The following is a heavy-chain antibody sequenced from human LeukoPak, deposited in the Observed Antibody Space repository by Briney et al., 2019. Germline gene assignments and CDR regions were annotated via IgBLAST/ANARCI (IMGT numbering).Heavy chain of an antibody. V-gene: IGHV3-74*01. Sequence: GGSLRLSCAASGFTFSSYWMHWVRQAPGKGLVWVSRINTDGSSTSYADSVKGRFTISRDNAKNTLYLQMNSLRAEDTAVYYCASPNDFWSGYYNRWGQGTLVTVSS. CDR1: GFTFSSYW. CDR3: ASPNDFWSGYYNR. D-gene: IGHD3-3*01. J-gene: IGHJ4*02. CDR2: INTDGSST.